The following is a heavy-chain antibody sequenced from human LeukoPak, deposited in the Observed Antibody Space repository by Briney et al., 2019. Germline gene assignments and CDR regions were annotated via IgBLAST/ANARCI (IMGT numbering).Heavy chain of an antibody. CDR1: GGSISSYY. CDR2: IYTSGNT. J-gene: IGHJ5*01. Sequence: PSETLSLTCTVSGGSISSYYWSWIRQPAGKGLEWIGRIYTSGNTNYNPSLKSRVTLSVDTSKNQFSLKLNSMTAADTAVYYCACYTNSFDFWGQGTLVTVSS. D-gene: IGHD3-16*02. CDR3: ACYTNSFDF. V-gene: IGHV4-4*07.